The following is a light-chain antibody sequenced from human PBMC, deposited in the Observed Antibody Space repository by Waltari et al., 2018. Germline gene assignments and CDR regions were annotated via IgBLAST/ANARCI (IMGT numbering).Light chain of an antibody. Sequence: QSALTQPPSVSGSPGQSVTISCSGTSSDVGTYNRVSWYQQPPGTAPKLIIFEVSSLPSGVPDRCSGAKSGSTASLTISGLQAEDEGDYYCSSYTPSATVLFGGGTKLTVL. CDR1: SSDVGTYNR. V-gene: IGLV2-18*02. J-gene: IGLJ2*01. CDR2: EVS. CDR3: SSYTPSATVL.